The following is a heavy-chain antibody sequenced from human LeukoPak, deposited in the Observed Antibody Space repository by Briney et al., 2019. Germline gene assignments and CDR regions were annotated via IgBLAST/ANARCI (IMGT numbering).Heavy chain of an antibody. Sequence: TGGDTYYPGSVKGRFTISRENAKNSLYLQMSSLRAGDTAVYYCARGGDWGMVRGVTPPIDYWGQGTLVTVSS. CDR2: TGGDT. J-gene: IGHJ4*02. D-gene: IGHD3-10*01. V-gene: IGHV3-13*01. CDR3: ARGGDWGMVRGVTPPIDY.